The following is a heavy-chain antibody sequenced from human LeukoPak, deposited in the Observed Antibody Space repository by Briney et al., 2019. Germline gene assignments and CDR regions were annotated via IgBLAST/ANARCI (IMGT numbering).Heavy chain of an antibody. V-gene: IGHV3-48*03. CDR1: GFTFSSYE. CDR3: ARGPFPYYYDSSGSRKRAFDI. D-gene: IGHD3-22*01. J-gene: IGHJ3*02. Sequence: PGGSLRLSCAASGFTFSSYEMNWVRQAPGKGLEWVSYISSSGSTIYYADSVKGRFTISRDNAKNSLFLQMNSLRAEDTAAYYCARGPFPYYYDSSGSRKRAFDIWGQGTMVTVSS. CDR2: ISSSGSTI.